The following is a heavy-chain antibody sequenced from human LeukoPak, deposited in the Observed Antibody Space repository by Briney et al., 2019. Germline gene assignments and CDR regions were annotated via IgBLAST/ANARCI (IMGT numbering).Heavy chain of an antibody. V-gene: IGHV5-51*01. CDR2: IYPGDSDT. D-gene: IGHD1-26*01. CDR1: GSRFTNYW. CDR3: ARGRATDY. Sequence: GAPLKISCKGSGSRFTNYWIGWVRQMPGKGLEWMGIIYPGDSDTRYSPSFQGQVTISADKSISTAYLQWSSLKASDTAMYCCARGRATDYWGQGTLVTVSS. J-gene: IGHJ4*02.